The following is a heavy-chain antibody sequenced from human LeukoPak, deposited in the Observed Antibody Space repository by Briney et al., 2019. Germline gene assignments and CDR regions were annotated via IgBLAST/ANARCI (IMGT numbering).Heavy chain of an antibody. J-gene: IGHJ4*02. V-gene: IGHV1-2*02. CDR1: GYTFTSYA. D-gene: IGHD4-11*01. CDR2: INPNSGGT. CDR3: ARVWGTITTPTWFDY. Sequence: ASVKVSCKASGYTFTSYAMNWVRQAPGQGLEWMGWINPNSGGTNYAQKFQGRVTMTRDTSISTAYMELSRLRSDDTAVYYCARVWGTITTPTWFDYWGQGTLVTVSS.